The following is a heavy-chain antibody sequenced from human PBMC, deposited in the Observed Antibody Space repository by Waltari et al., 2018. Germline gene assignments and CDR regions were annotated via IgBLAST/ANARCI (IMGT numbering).Heavy chain of an antibody. CDR2: VSVSGKTM. Sequence: EVQLVESGGGLVQPGGSLRLSCAASGFIFSNYEMNWVRQTPGKGLEWVSYVSVSGKTMYNVDSVKGRFTISRDNAKNSLHLQMNSLRAEDTAVYYCARAYSGSYYRYFEYWGQGALVIVSS. V-gene: IGHV3-48*03. CDR1: GFIFSNYE. J-gene: IGHJ1*01. CDR3: ARAYSGSYYRYFEY. D-gene: IGHD1-26*01.